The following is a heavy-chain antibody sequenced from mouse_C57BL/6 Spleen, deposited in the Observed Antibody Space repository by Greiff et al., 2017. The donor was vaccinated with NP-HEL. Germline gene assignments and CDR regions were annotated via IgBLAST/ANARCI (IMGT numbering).Heavy chain of an antibody. CDR3: AREDYYGSSYEYFDY. J-gene: IGHJ2*01. CDR2: INYDGSST. CDR1: GFTFSDYY. Sequence: EVQRVESEGGLVQPGSSMKLSCTASGFTFSDYYMAWVRQVPEKGLEWVANINYDGSSTYYLDSLKSRFIISRDNAKNILYLQMSSLKSEDTATYYCAREDYYGSSYEYFDYWGQGTTLTVSS. D-gene: IGHD1-1*01. V-gene: IGHV5-16*01.